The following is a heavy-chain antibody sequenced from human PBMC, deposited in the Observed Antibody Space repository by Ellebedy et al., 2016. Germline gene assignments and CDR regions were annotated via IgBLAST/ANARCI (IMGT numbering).Heavy chain of an antibody. CDR1: GSTLSRYW. J-gene: IGHJ4*02. V-gene: IGHV3-7*03. CDR2: IKQDGSQI. CDR3: AKSGYSYAWGY. D-gene: IGHD5-18*01. Sequence: GESLKISCAASGSTLSRYWMSWFRQAPGKGLEWVANIKQDGSQIQYVDSVKGRFTISRDNAKNSLYLQMNSLTAEDTAVYFCAKSGYSYAWGYWGQGTLVTVSS.